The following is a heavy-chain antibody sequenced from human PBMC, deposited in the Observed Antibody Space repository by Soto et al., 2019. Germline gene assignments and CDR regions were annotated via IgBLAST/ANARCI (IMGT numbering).Heavy chain of an antibody. Sequence: QLQLQESGPGLVKPSETLSLTCTVSGGSISSSSYYWGWIRQPPGKGLEWIGSIYYSGSTYYNPSLKSRVTISVDTSKNQFSLKLSSVTAADTAVYYCTRGYGDYKGGTTFDYWGQGTLVTVSS. CDR3: TRGYGDYKGGTTFDY. CDR2: IYYSGST. CDR1: GGSISSSSYY. J-gene: IGHJ4*02. V-gene: IGHV4-39*01. D-gene: IGHD4-17*01.